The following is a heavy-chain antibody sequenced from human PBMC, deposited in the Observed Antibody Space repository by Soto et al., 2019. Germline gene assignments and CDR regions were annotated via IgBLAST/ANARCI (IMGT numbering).Heavy chain of an antibody. CDR2: ISYDGSNK. CDR1: GFTFSSYA. CDR3: ARGGGGY. J-gene: IGHJ4*02. D-gene: IGHD3-10*01. V-gene: IGHV3-30-3*01. Sequence: QVQLVESGGGVVQPGRSLRLSCAASGFTFSSYAMHWVRQAPGKGLEWVAVISYDGSNKYYADSVKGRFTISRDNSKNTLYLQINSLRAEDTDVYYCARGGGGYWGQGTLVTVSS.